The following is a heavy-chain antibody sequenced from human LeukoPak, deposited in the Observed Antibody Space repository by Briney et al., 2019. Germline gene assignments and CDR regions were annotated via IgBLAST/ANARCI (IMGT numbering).Heavy chain of an antibody. CDR3: AKELVATIFDY. V-gene: IGHV3-48*01. D-gene: IGHD5-12*01. J-gene: IGHJ4*02. CDR1: GFTFSSYS. Sequence: PGGSLRLSCAASGFTFSSYSMNWVRQAPGKGLEWVSYISSSSSTIYYADSVKGRFTISRDNSKNTLYLQMNSLRAEDTAVYYCAKELVATIFDYWGQGTLVTVSS. CDR2: ISSSSSTI.